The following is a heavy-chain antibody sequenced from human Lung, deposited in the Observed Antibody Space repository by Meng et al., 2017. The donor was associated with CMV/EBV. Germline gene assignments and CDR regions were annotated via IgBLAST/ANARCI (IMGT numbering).Heavy chain of an antibody. V-gene: IGHV3-48*03. CDR3: ARFPWSGFYVTY. Sequence: GESLKISCAASGFTFSSYEMNWVRQAPGKGLEWVSYISSGGITISYADSVRGRFTISRDNAKNSLYLLMNSLRAEDTAVYYCARFPWSGFYVTYWGQGTLVXVSS. CDR1: GFTFSSYE. D-gene: IGHD3-3*01. J-gene: IGHJ4*02. CDR2: ISSGGITI.